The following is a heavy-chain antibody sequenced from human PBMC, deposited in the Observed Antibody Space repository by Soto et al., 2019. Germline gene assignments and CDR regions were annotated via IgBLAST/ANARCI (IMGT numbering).Heavy chain of an antibody. CDR2: IYSSGNT. Sequence: LSLTCSVSGGSTDSGSYFWSWIRQHPRKGLEWIGYIYSSGNTYYNPFFRSRVSISPDTSKNQFSLKLNSVTAADTAVYYCARGVKSTGWFDTWGQGILVTVSS. D-gene: IGHD3-10*01. CDR3: ARGVKSTGWFDT. J-gene: IGHJ5*02. V-gene: IGHV4-31*03. CDR1: GGSTDSGSYF.